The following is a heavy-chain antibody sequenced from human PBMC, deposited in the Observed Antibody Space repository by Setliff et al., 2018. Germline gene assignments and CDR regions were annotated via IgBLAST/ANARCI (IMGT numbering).Heavy chain of an antibody. CDR2: TYRDGST. CDR3: GTNSDSMHYIDF. J-gene: IGHJ4*02. CDR1: GFTVNTNY. V-gene: IGHV3-66*01. D-gene: IGHD2-8*01. Sequence: GSLRLSCAASGFTVNTNYMTWVRQAPGKGLEWASITYRDGSTYYAESVKGRFTLSRDSTKNTLSLQMNSLRVEDTAFYYCGTNSDSMHYIDFWGQGTLVTVSS.